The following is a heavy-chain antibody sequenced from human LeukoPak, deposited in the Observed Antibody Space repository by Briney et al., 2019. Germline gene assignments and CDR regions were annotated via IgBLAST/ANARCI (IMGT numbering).Heavy chain of an antibody. V-gene: IGHV6-1*01. CDR3: ARHGWGSAGWFDP. D-gene: IGHD7-27*01. CDR1: GDSVSSNSAA. J-gene: IGHJ5*02. Sequence: SQTLSLTCAISGDSVSSNSAAWNWLRQSPSRGLEWLGRTYYRSKWFDDYAVSVKSRITINPDTSKNQFSLQPNSVTPEDTAVYYCARHGWGSAGWFDPWGQGTLVTVSS. CDR2: TYYRSKWFD.